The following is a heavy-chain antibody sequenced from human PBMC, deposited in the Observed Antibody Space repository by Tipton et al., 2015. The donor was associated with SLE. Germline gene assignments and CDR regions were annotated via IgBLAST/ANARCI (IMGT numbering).Heavy chain of an antibody. CDR2: INHSGST. CDR1: GGSISNSGYY. Sequence: TLSLTCTVSGGSISNSGYYWSWIRQPPGKGLEWIGEINHSGSTNYNPSLKSRVTISVDTSKNQFSLKLNSVTAADTAVYYCARAVTGTPGAFDIWGQGTMVTVSS. CDR3: ARAVTGTPGAFDI. V-gene: IGHV4-39*07. J-gene: IGHJ3*02. D-gene: IGHD1-20*01.